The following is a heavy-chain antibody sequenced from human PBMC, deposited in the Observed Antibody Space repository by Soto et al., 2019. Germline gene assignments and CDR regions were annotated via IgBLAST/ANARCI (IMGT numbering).Heavy chain of an antibody. J-gene: IGHJ6*02. CDR1: GGSISSGCYY. CDR2: IYYRGST. V-gene: IGHV4-31*03. Sequence: SETLSLTCNVSGGSISSGCYYWSWMRQPPGKGLEWSGYIYYRGSTYYNPSLKRRVTISVDTSKNQFSLKLSSVTAADTAVYYCARAPMAQSSYGMDVWGQGTTVTVSS. D-gene: IGHD3-10*01. CDR3: ARAPMAQSSYGMDV.